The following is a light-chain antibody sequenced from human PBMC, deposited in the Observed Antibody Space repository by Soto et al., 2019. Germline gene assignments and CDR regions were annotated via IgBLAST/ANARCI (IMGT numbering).Light chain of an antibody. CDR1: QSVSSN. J-gene: IGKJ5*01. Sequence: EIVMTQSPATLSVSPGERATLSCRASQSVSSNLAWDQQKPGQAPRLLIYGASTRATGTPARLSGSGTGTDLTLTISSLQAEDCAVYYCQQYNNWVPITFGQGTRLEIK. CDR3: QQYNNWVPIT. V-gene: IGKV3-15*01. CDR2: GAS.